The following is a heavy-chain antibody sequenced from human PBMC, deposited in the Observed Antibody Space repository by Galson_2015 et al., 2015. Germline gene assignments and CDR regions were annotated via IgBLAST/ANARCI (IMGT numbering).Heavy chain of an antibody. V-gene: IGHV1-46*01. D-gene: IGHD6-19*01. CDR1: GYTFTGYY. J-gene: IGHJ4*02. Sequence: SVKVSCKASGYTFTGYYMHWVRQAPGQGLEWMGIINPSGGSTSYAQKFQGRVTMTRDTSTSTVYMELSSLRSEDTAVYYCARHFGGSPRAIAVAATRGTYFDYWGQGTLVTVSS. CDR3: ARHFGGSPRAIAVAATRGTYFDY. CDR2: INPSGGST.